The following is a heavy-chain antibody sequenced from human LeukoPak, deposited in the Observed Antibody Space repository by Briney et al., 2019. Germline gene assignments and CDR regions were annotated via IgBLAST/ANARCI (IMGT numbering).Heavy chain of an antibody. CDR3: GKDVRGFVGGGVDAFDI. CDR2: ISGSGGST. V-gene: IGHV3-23*01. CDR1: GFAFSSYG. D-gene: IGHD3-10*02. Sequence: GGSLRLSCAASGFAFSSYGMSWVRQAPGKGLEWVSAISGSGGSTYYADSVKGRFTISRDNSKNTLYLQMTSLRAEDTAVYYWGKDVRGFVGGGVDAFDIWGQGTMVTVSS. J-gene: IGHJ3*02.